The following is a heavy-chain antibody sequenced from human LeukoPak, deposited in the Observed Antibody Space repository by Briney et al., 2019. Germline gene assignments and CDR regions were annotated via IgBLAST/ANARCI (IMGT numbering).Heavy chain of an antibody. CDR1: GFTVSSNY. J-gene: IGHJ6*03. D-gene: IGHD2-21*02. CDR2: MNSGGST. V-gene: IGHV3-53*01. CDR3: ARGITVTATASFYYYYMDV. Sequence: GGSLRLSCAASGFTVSSNYMSWVRQVPGKGLEWVSVMNSGGSTYYADSVKGRFTISRDNSKNTLYLQMNSLRAEDTAVYYCARGITVTATASFYYYYMDVWGKGTTVTVSS.